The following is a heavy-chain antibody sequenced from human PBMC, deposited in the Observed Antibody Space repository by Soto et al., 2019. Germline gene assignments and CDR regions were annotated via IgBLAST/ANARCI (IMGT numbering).Heavy chain of an antibody. J-gene: IGHJ6*02. Sequence: QEQLVESGGGVVQPGRSLRLSCAASGFIFADYGMHWVRQAPGKGLEWVALITYEGRNKYYADAVKGRLTISRDNAKNMVSLQMDSLRAEDTAVYYCAKARGANNWANYYGLDVWGQGTTVTVSS. D-gene: IGHD1-1*01. CDR3: AKARGANNWANYYGLDV. CDR1: GFIFADYG. CDR2: ITYEGRNK. V-gene: IGHV3-30*18.